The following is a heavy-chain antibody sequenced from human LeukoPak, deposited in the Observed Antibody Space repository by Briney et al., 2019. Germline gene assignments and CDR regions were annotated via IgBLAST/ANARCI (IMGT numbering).Heavy chain of an antibody. CDR3: ASLEEYYTDSSGHYYFDF. CDR2: IYYSGTT. Sequence: SETLSLTCTVSGGSINSSSYYWGWIPQPPGKGLEWIGSIYYSGTTYYNPSLKSRVTISVDTSKNRFSLNLSSVTAADTAVYYCASLEEYYTDSSGHYYFDFWGQGTLVTVSS. D-gene: IGHD3-22*01. CDR1: GGSINSSSYY. J-gene: IGHJ4*02. V-gene: IGHV4-39*01.